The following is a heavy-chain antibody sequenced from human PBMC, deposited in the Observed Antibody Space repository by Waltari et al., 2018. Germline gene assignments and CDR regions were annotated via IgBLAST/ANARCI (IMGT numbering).Heavy chain of an antibody. CDR2: IKQDGRGRELRWWRNIKQEGSEE. D-gene: IGHD3-3*01. V-gene: IGHV3-7*04. CDR3: VRASGRYDLWSSYHVGRWFDP. J-gene: IGHJ5*02. CDR1: GFIFSDYW. Sequence: EVQLVESGGGLVQPGGSLRVSCAASGFIFSDYWMMWVRQAAGTGLGWGGDIKQDGRGRELRWWRNIKQEGSEEYCRNAGQGRFTISRDNVKNSRYRQRNSLGVGDTAVYYCVRASGRYDLWSSYHVGRWFDPWGQGTLVTVSS.